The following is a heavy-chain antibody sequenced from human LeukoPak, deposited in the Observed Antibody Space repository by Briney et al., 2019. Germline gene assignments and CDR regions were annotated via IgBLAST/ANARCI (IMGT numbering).Heavy chain of an antibody. D-gene: IGHD3-3*01. CDR2: ISGSCGST. J-gene: IGHJ4*02. CDR3: AKVDELRFLEWLDKPTDYFDY. Sequence: PGGSLSLSCAASGFTFSSYAMSWVRQAPGKGLEWVSAISGSCGSTYYADSVEGGFTISRDNSKNTLYLQMNSLRAEDTAVYYCAKVDELRFLEWLDKPTDYFDYWGQGTLVTVSS. V-gene: IGHV3-23*01. CDR1: GFTFSSYA.